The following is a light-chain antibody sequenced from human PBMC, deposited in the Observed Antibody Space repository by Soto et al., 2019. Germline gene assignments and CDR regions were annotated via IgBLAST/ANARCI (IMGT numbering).Light chain of an antibody. CDR2: GVY. Sequence: QSVLTQPASVSGSPGQSITISCTGTDSDVGGYNYVSWYQQHPGKAPKLMIYGVYNRPSGVSNRFSGSKSGNTAPLTISGLQAEDEADYYCSSFPNNNNPHVVFGGGTKVTVL. V-gene: IGLV2-14*01. CDR3: SSFPNNNNPHVV. J-gene: IGLJ2*01. CDR1: DSDVGGYNY.